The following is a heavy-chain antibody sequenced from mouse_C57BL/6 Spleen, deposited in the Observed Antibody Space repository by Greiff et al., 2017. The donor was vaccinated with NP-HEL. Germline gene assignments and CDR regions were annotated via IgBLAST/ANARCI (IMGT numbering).Heavy chain of an antibody. CDR2: IDPSDSYT. Sequence: QVQLQQSGAELVKPGASVKLSCKASGYTFTSYWMQWVKQRPGQGLEWIGEIDPSDSYTNYNQKFKGKATLTVDTSSSTAYMQLSSLTSEDSAVYYCARHGNEYYYAMDYWGQGTSVTVSS. V-gene: IGHV1-50*01. CDR3: ARHGNEYYYAMDY. J-gene: IGHJ4*01. CDR1: GYTFTSYW. D-gene: IGHD2-1*01.